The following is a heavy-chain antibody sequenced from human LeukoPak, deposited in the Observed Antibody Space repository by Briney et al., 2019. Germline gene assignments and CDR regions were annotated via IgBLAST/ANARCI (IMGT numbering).Heavy chain of an antibody. CDR1: GGTFSSYA. CDR2: IIPILGIA. J-gene: IGHJ4*02. Sequence: SVTVSCKASGGTFSSYAISWVRQAPGQGLEWMGRIIPILGIANYAQKFQGRVTITADKSTSTAYMELSSLRSEDTAVYYCARDGINTPFDYWGQGTLVTVSS. D-gene: IGHD1-14*01. V-gene: IGHV1-69*04. CDR3: ARDGINTPFDY.